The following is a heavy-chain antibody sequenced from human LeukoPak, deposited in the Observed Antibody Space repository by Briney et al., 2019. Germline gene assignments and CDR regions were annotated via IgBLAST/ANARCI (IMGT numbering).Heavy chain of an antibody. D-gene: IGHD6-13*01. CDR1: GFTFSSYA. CDR3: ARAAAGLDY. J-gene: IGHJ4*02. CDR2: ISYDGSNK. Sequence: GGSLRLSCAASGFTFSSYAMHWVRQAPGKGLEWVAVISYDGSNKYYADSVKGRFTISRDNSKNTLYLQMNSPRAEDTAVYYCARAAAGLDYWGQGTLVTVSS. V-gene: IGHV3-30*04.